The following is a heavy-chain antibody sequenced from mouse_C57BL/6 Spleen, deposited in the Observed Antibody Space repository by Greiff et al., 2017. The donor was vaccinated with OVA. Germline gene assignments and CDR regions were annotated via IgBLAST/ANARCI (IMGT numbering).Heavy chain of an antibody. CDR1: GYTFTSYW. V-gene: IGHV1-50*01. CDR2: IDPSDSYT. J-gene: IGHJ4*01. CDR3: ARQKGSYDGLWAMDY. D-gene: IGHD2-3*01. Sequence: QVQLQQPGAELVKPGASVKLSCKASGYTFTSYWMQWVKQRPGQGLEWIGEIDPSDSYTNYNQKFKGKATLTVDTSSSTAYMQLSSLTSEDSAVYYCARQKGSYDGLWAMDYWGQGTSVTVSS.